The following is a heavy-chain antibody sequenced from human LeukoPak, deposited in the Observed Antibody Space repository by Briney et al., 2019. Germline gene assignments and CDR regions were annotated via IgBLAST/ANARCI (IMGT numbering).Heavy chain of an antibody. CDR3: ARASGDLYLSDY. CDR1: GGSISSGDYY. Sequence: SETLSLTCTVSGGSISSGDYYWSWLRLPPGTGLEWIGYIYYSGSTYYNPSLKSRVTISVDTSKNQFSLKLSSVTAADTAVYYCARASGDLYLSDYWGQGTLVTVSS. J-gene: IGHJ4*02. V-gene: IGHV4-30-4*01. D-gene: IGHD4-17*01. CDR2: IYYSGST.